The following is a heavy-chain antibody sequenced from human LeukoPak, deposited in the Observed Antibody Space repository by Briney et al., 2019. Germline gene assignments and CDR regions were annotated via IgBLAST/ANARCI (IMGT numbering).Heavy chain of an antibody. CDR2: IIPIFGTA. D-gene: IGHD6-6*01. J-gene: IGHJ4*02. CDR3: ARDFSSSSGFDC. CDR1: GGTFSSYA. V-gene: IGHV1-69*05. Sequence: SVKVSCKASGGTFSSYAISWVRQAPGQGLEWMGGIIPIFGTANYAQKFQGRVTITTDESTSTAYVELSSLRSEDTAVYYCARDFSSSSGFDCWGQGTLVTVSS.